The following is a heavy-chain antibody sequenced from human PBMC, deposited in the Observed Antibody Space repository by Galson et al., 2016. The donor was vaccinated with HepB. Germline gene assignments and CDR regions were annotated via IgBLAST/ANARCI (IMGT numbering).Heavy chain of an antibody. CDR3: ARAYQYTLDY. Sequence: SLRLSCAASGFTLINYAMHWVRQAPGKGLEYVSTISTNGGYTNYADSVKGRFTISRDNAKSSLFLQMNSLRAEDTAVYFCARAYQYTLDYWGQGTLVTVSS. D-gene: IGHD1-1*01. CDR2: ISTNGGYT. J-gene: IGHJ4*02. V-gene: IGHV3-64*04. CDR1: GFTLINYA.